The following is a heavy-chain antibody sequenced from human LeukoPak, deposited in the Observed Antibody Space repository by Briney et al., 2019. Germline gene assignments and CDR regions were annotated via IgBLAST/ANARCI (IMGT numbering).Heavy chain of an antibody. CDR1: GFTFSIAS. CDR2: IKTKTDGGTT. Sequence: GGSLRLSCAASGFTFSIASMSWVRQAPGKGLEWVGQIKTKTDGGTTDHAAPVKGRFTTSRDDSKNTLYLQMSSLKTEDTAVYYCTTHRGYSSSPTFDYWGQGTLVTVSS. D-gene: IGHD6-13*01. CDR3: TTHRGYSSSPTFDY. V-gene: IGHV3-15*01. J-gene: IGHJ4*02.